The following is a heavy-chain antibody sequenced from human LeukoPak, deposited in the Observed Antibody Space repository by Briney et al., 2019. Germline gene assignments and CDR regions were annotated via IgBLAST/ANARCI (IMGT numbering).Heavy chain of an antibody. D-gene: IGHD6-13*01. CDR3: ARYKRRASSWLGDFYYYGMDV. Sequence: GGSLRLSCAAFGFSFSTDNMNWVRQAPGKGLGWVSSISITSSYIYYAASVKGRFTISRDNTKNSLYLQMDSLRAEDTAVYYCARYKRRASSWLGDFYYYGMDVWGQGTTVTVSS. CDR1: GFSFSTDN. J-gene: IGHJ6*02. V-gene: IGHV3-21*01. CDR2: ISITSSYI.